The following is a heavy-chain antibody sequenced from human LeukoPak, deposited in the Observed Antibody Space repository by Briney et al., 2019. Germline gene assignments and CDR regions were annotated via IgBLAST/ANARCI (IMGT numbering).Heavy chain of an antibody. CDR3: AADDQQLIL. D-gene: IGHD2/OR15-2a*01. V-gene: IGHV1-58*01. CDR1: EFTFSNSA. Sequence: GASVKVSCKASEFTFSNSAFQWVRQARGQRLEWMGWIVVGSGHTNYAQRLQERVIITRDMSTKTVYMELSSLKSEDTAVYYCAADDQQLILWGQGTLVAVSS. CDR2: IVVGSGHT. J-gene: IGHJ4*02.